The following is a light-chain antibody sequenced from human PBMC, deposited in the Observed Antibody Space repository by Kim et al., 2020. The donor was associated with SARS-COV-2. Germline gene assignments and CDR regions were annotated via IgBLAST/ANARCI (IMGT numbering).Light chain of an antibody. Sequence: QSVLTQPPSASGTPGQRVTISCSGSISNIGSNVVNWYQQLPGTAPKLLMYSNDYRPSGVPDRFSGSKSGTSASLAISGLQSEDEADYYCEAWDDSLKGSVFGGGTQLTVL. CDR1: ISNIGSNV. CDR3: EAWDDSLKGSV. CDR2: SND. J-gene: IGLJ3*02. V-gene: IGLV1-44*01.